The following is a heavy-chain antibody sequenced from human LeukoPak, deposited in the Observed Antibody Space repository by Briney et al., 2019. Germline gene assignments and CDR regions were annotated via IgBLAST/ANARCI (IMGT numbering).Heavy chain of an antibody. J-gene: IGHJ6*03. CDR3: ASRYCSGGSCFSRDYYYYYMDV. D-gene: IGHD2-15*01. CDR1: GGTFRNYG. CDR2: IIPIFGTG. Sequence: SVKVSCKASGGTFRNYGFTWVRQAPGQGGEWMGGIIPIFGTGKYAQKFQGRVTVIAEEFTSTAYMELSSLRSEDTAVYYCASRYCSGGSCFSRDYYYYYMDVWGKGTTVTVSS. V-gene: IGHV1-69*13.